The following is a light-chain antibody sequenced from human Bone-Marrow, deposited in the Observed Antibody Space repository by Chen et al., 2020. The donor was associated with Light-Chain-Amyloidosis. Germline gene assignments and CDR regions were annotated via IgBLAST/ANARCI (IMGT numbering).Light chain of an antibody. CDR1: SRYDGGDNH. CDR2: EVT. V-gene: IGLV2-14*01. CDR3: SSYTITNTLV. J-gene: IGLJ1*01. Sequence: QSALTQPASVSGSPGQSITISCAGTSRYDGGDNHVSWYQQHPHKAPKLMIYEVTNRPSWVPDRFSGSKSDNTASLTISGLQTEDEADYFCSSYTITNTLVFGSGTRVTVL.